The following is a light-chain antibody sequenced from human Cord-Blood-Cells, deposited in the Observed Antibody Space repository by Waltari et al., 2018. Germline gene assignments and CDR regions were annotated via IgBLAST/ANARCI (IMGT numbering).Light chain of an antibody. CDR2: DVS. V-gene: IGLV2-14*01. Sequence: QAALTQPGSVSGSPGQSITISCTGTSSDVGVYNYVSWYQQHPGKAPKLMIYDVSKRPSGVSNRFSGSKSGNTASLTISGLQAEDEADYYCSSYTSSSTYVFGTGTKVTVL. CDR3: SSYTSSSTYV. CDR1: SSDVGVYNY. J-gene: IGLJ1*01.